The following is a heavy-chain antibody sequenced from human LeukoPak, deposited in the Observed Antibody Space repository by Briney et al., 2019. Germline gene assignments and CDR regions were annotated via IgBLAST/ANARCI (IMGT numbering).Heavy chain of an antibody. D-gene: IGHD1-26*01. CDR3: ARVEGAKLGAFDI. CDR2: ISGSGGST. Sequence: GGSLRLSCAASGFTFSSYAMSWVRQAPGKGLEWVSAISGSGGSTYYAGSVKGRFTISRDNAKNSLYLQMNSLRAEDTAVYYCARVEGAKLGAFDIWGQGTMVTVSS. V-gene: IGHV3-23*01. J-gene: IGHJ3*02. CDR1: GFTFSSYA.